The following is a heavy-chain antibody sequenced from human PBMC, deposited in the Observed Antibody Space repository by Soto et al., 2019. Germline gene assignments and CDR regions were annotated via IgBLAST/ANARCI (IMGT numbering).Heavy chain of an antibody. CDR1: GYTFSNYF. V-gene: IGHV1-2*06. D-gene: IGHD3-3*01. Sequence: QVQLVQSGAEVRKPGASVKVSCKASGYTFSNYFIHWVRQAPGHGLKSLGRINLNTGGSISAQSFRGRVTMTGDTSTTKASMGLMTLTTADTAIYFCTRGTLGVSPPADLFDYSMDVWAHGTTVTVS. CDR2: INLNTGGS. CDR3: TRGTLGVSPPADLFDYSMDV. J-gene: IGHJ6*02.